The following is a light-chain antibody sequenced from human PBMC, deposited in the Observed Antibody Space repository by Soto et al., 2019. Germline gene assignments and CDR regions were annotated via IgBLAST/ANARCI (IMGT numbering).Light chain of an antibody. Sequence: DIQMTQSPSSLSASVGDRVPITCRASQNIANYLNWYQQKPGKAPKLLIYAASSLQSGVPSRFSGSGFGTDFTLTVSSLQPEDFATYYCQQNYSPPPVTFGQGTRLEIK. CDR2: AAS. CDR3: QQNYSPPPVT. V-gene: IGKV1-39*01. J-gene: IGKJ5*01. CDR1: QNIANY.